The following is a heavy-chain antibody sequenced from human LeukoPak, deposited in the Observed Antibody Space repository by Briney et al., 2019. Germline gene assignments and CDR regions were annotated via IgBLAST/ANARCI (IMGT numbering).Heavy chain of an antibody. J-gene: IGHJ4*02. V-gene: IGHV3-66*04. D-gene: IGHD3-10*01. CDR2: IYSGGST. CDR1: GGSISSYY. CDR3: ASHPSGSYYRFDY. Sequence: PSETLSLTCTVSGGSISSYYWSWVRQAPGKGLEWVSVIYSGGSTYYADSVKGRFTISRDNSKSTLYLQMNSLRAEDTAVYYCASHPSGSYYRFDYWGQGTLVTVSS.